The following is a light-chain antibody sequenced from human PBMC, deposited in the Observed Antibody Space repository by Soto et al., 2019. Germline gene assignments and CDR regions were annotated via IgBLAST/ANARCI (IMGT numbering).Light chain of an antibody. CDR3: QQYYNSPIT. CDR2: WAS. CDR1: QSVLYSSDNKNY. Sequence: DIVMTQSPDSLAVSLGERATINCKSSQSVLYSSDNKNYLAWYQQKPGQPPKLLIYWASIRESGVPDRFSGSGSGTDFTLTSNSLQAENVAIYYCQQYYNSPITFGQGTRLEIK. J-gene: IGKJ5*01. V-gene: IGKV4-1*01.